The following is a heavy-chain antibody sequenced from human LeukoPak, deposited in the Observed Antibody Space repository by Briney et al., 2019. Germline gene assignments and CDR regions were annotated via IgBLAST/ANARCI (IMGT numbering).Heavy chain of an antibody. D-gene: IGHD3-22*01. CDR2: IWYDGSNK. J-gene: IGHJ3*02. CDR3: ARPYYDSSGYYYWGNAFDI. Sequence: QPGRSLRLSRAASGFTFSSYGMHWVRQAPGKGVEWVAVIWYDGSNKYYADSVKGRFTISRDNSKNTLYLQMNSLRAEDTAVYYCARPYYDSSGYYYWGNAFDIWGQGTMVTVS. CDR1: GFTFSSYG. V-gene: IGHV3-33*01.